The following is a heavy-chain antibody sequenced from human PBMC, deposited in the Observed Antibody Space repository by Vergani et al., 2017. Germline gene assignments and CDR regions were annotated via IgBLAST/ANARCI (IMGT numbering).Heavy chain of an antibody. CDR3: ARQRPGSGWSPGDFDD. V-gene: IGHV4-39*01. Sequence: QLQLQQSGPGLVKPSETLFLTCTVSADSLSSGSYYWGWIRQPPGKSLEWIGSIYYRGLTYYNPSLKSRVAISVDTSKNQFSLKVTSVTAADTAVYFCARQRPGSGWSPGDFDDWGQGILVTVSS. J-gene: IGHJ4*02. CDR2: IYYRGLT. CDR1: ADSLSSGSYY. D-gene: IGHD6-19*01.